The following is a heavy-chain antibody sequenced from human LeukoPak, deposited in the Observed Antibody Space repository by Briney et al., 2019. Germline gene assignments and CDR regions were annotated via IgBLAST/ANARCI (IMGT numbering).Heavy chain of an antibody. J-gene: IGHJ3*02. CDR2: ISGSTGST. CDR1: GFTLSSYA. CDR3: AKTLGHSSDGFDI. Sequence: SGGSLRLSCAASGFTLSSYAMAWVRQAPGKGLEWVSGISGSTGSTYYADSVKGRFTISRDTSKNTLYFQMNSLRAEDTAVYHCAKTLGHSSDGFDIWGQGTMVTVSS. V-gene: IGHV3-23*01. D-gene: IGHD3-22*01.